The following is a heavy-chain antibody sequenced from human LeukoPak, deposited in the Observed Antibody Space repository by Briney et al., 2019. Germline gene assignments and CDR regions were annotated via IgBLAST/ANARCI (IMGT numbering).Heavy chain of an antibody. CDR2: INPNSGGT. D-gene: IGHD3-3*01. V-gene: IGHV1-2*02. Sequence: GASVKVSCKASGYTFTGYYMHWVRQAPGQGLEWMGWINPNSGGTNYAQKFQGRVTMTRDTSISTAYMELSRLRSDDTAVYYCARGLKGLFGVPYPAGYWGQGTLVTVSS. CDR1: GYTFTGYY. J-gene: IGHJ4*02. CDR3: ARGLKGLFGVPYPAGY.